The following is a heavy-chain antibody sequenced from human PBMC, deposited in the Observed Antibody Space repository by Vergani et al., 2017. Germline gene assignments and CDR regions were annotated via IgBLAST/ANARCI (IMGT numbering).Heavy chain of an antibody. V-gene: IGHV3-23*01. D-gene: IGHD3-10*01. J-gene: IGHJ6*02. Sequence: EVQLLESGGGLVQPGGSLRLSCAASGFTFSSYAMSWVRQAPGKGLEWVSAISGSGGSTYYADSVKGRFTISRDNSKNTLYLQMNSLRAEDTAVYYCAKGLVGHPMVRGVINPYYYYGMDVWGQGTTVTVSS. CDR3: AKGLVGHPMVRGVINPYYYYGMDV. CDR2: ISGSGGST. CDR1: GFTFSSYA.